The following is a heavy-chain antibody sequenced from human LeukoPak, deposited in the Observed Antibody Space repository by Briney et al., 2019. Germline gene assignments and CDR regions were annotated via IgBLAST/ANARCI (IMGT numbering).Heavy chain of an antibody. CDR2: IRQDGSDK. J-gene: IGHJ4*02. V-gene: IGHV3-7*01. CDR3: ARDPGSSPYYFDY. D-gene: IGHD3-10*01. CDR1: GFTSTTAW. Sequence: GGSLTLSCAISGFTSTTAWMTWVRQAPGKGLEWVADIRQDGSDKYYVDSVKGRFIISRDNAKKSVSLHMNNLRVEDTAVYYCARDPGSSPYYFDYWGQGTLVTVSS.